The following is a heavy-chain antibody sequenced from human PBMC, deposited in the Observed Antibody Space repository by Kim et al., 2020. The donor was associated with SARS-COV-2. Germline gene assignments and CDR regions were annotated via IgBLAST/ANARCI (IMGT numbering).Heavy chain of an antibody. Sequence: PSLKSRVTISVDTSKNQFALKLSSVTAADTAVYYCARGPDLSYQYSGSYQWGQGTLVTVSS. D-gene: IGHD1-26*01. J-gene: IGHJ4*02. V-gene: IGHV4-59*09. CDR3: ARGPDLSYQYSGSYQ.